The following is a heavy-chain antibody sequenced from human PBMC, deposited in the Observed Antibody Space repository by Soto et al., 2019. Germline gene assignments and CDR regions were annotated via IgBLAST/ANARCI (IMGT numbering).Heavy chain of an antibody. CDR3: AKDGQWELPRTQIDY. CDR2: ISGSGGST. CDR1: GVTFSSYV. D-gene: IGHD1-26*01. J-gene: IGHJ4*02. V-gene: IGHV3-23*01. Sequence: GGSLRLSCAASGVTFSSYVMSWVRQAPGEGLEWVSAISGSGGSTYYADSVKGRLTISRDNSKNTLYLKMNSLRAEDTAVYYCAKDGQWELPRTQIDYWGQGPLVTVSS.